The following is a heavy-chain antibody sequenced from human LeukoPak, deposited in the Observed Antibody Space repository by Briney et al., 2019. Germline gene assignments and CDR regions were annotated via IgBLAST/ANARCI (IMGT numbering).Heavy chain of an antibody. V-gene: IGHV4-30-4*08. J-gene: IGHJ3*02. D-gene: IGHD3-22*01. CDR3: ARVSYYYDSSGYHDAFDI. CDR1: GGSISSGDYY. CDR2: IHYSGST. Sequence: PSETLSLTCTVSGGSISSGDYYWSWIRQPPGKGLEWIGYIHYSGSTYYNPSLKSRVTISVDTSKNQFSLKLSSVTAADTAVYYCARVSYYYDSSGYHDAFDIWGQGTMVTVSS.